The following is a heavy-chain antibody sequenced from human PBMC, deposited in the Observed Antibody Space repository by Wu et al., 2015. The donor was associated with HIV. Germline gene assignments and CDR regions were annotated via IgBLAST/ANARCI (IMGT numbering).Heavy chain of an antibody. V-gene: IGHV1-8*01. D-gene: IGHD6-19*01. CDR2: MNPRSGNT. Sequence: QVQLVQSGAEVKKPGASVKVSCKASGYTFTSYDINWVRQAAGQGLEWMGWMNPRSGNTGSAQKFQGRVTMTRDTSISTAFMEVTSLRSEDTAIYYCARQRAYTSGWYILDYWGQGTLVTVSS. CDR1: GYTFTSYD. CDR3: ARQRAYTSGWYILDY. J-gene: IGHJ4*02.